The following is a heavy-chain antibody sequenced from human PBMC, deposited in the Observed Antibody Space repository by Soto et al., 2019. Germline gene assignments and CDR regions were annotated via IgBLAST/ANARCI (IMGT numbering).Heavy chain of an antibody. V-gene: IGHV3-30-3*01. CDR1: GFTFSYYA. Sequence: GGSLRLSCAASGFTFSYYAMHWVRQAPGKGLEWVSFISYDGSNGYYADFMKGRFTISRDNSKNTLYLQMDSLRAEDTAVYYCARDSFGLDVWGQGTTVTVSS. CDR2: ISYDGSNG. J-gene: IGHJ6*02. CDR3: ARDSFGLDV.